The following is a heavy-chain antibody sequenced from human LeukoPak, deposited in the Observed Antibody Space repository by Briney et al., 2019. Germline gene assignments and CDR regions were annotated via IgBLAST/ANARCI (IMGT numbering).Heavy chain of an antibody. V-gene: IGHV4-59*01. Sequence: PSETLSLTCTVSGGSISSYYWSWIRQPPGKGLEWIGYIYYSGSTNYNPSLKSRVTISVDTSKNQFSLKLSSVTAADTAVYYCARGAFGELSGDYWGQGTLVTVSS. CDR3: ARGAFGELSGDY. J-gene: IGHJ4*02. CDR2: IYYSGST. D-gene: IGHD3-10*01. CDR1: GGSISSYY.